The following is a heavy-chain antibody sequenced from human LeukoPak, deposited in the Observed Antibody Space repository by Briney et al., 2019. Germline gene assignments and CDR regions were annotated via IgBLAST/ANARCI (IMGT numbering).Heavy chain of an antibody. J-gene: IGHJ4*02. CDR1: GGTFSSYA. Sequence: VKVSCKASGGTFSSYAISWVRQAPGQGLEWMGGIIPIFGTANYAQKFQGRVTITTDESTSTAYMELSSLRSEDTAVYYCARDGPLVGATLRGNYFDYWGQGTLVTVSS. CDR2: IIPIFGTA. CDR3: ARDGPLVGATLRGNYFDY. V-gene: IGHV1-69*05. D-gene: IGHD1-26*01.